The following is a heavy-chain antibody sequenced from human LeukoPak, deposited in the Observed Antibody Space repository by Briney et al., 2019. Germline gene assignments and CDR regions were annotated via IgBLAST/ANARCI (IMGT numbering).Heavy chain of an antibody. D-gene: IGHD2-2*01. CDR2: ISHSGST. CDR3: ARGVVVVPAASSNWFDP. V-gene: IGHV4-34*01. CDR1: GGSFSGYY. J-gene: IGHJ5*02. Sequence: SETLSLTCAVYGGSFSGYYWSWIRQPPGKGLEWIGEISHSGSTNYNPSLKSRVTISVDTSENQFSLKLSSVTAADTAVYYCARGVVVVPAASSNWFDPWGQGTLVTVSS.